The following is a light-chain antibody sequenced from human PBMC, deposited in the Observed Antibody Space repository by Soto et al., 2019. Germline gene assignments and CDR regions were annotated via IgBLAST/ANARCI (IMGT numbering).Light chain of an antibody. CDR2: DAS. V-gene: IGKV3D-15*01. CDR1: QDVSSK. J-gene: IGKJ4*01. Sequence: ELVVTQSPANLSVPPGGRVTLSCRPSQDVSSKLAWYQQKAGQAPSLLIYDASTRATGTPARFSGSGSGTEFTLAVSSLQSEDYAVYFCQQYIRWPLTFGGGTNVDI. CDR3: QQYIRWPLT.